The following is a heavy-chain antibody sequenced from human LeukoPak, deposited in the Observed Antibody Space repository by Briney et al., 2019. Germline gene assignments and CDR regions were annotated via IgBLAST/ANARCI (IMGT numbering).Heavy chain of an antibody. D-gene: IGHD6-19*01. Sequence: PGGSLRLSCAASGFTFSSYEMNWVRQAPGKGLEWVSYISSSGDTMYYADSVRGRFTISRDNAKNSLYLQMNSLRAEDTAVYYCARVRKYSSGWYDAFDIWGQGTMVTVSS. V-gene: IGHV3-48*03. J-gene: IGHJ3*02. CDR1: GFTFSSYE. CDR2: ISSSGDTM. CDR3: ARVRKYSSGWYDAFDI.